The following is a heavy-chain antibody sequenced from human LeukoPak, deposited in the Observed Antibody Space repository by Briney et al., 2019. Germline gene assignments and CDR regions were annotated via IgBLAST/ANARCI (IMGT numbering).Heavy chain of an antibody. CDR1: GYTFTSYA. D-gene: IGHD4-23*01. J-gene: IGHJ4*02. V-gene: IGHV1-3*01. Sequence: XSVKVSCKASGYTFTSYAMHWVRQAPGQRLEWMGWINAGNGNTKYSQKFQGRVTITRDTSASTAYMELSSLRSEDTAVYYCARSEMTTVVPFDYWGQGTLVTVSS. CDR2: INAGNGNT. CDR3: ARSEMTTVVPFDY.